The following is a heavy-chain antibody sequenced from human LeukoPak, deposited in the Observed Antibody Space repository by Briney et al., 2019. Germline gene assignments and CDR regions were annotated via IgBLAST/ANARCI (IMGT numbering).Heavy chain of an antibody. CDR2: ISGSGGST. CDR1: GFTFSSYA. J-gene: IGHJ2*01. Sequence: GGSLRLSCAASGFTFSSYAMSWVRRAPGKGLEWVSAISGSGGSTYYADSVKGRFTISRDNSKNTLYLQMNSLRAEDTAVYYCAKALGPTGYSSGWYPIYWYFDLWGRGTLVTVSS. D-gene: IGHD6-19*01. V-gene: IGHV3-23*01. CDR3: AKALGPTGYSSGWYPIYWYFDL.